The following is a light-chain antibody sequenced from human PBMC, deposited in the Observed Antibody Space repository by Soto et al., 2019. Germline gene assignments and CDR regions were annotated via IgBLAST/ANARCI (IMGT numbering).Light chain of an antibody. CDR3: QQYGKSRFT. CDR2: GAS. J-gene: IGKJ5*01. V-gene: IGKV3-20*01. Sequence: IVLTQSPGTLSLSPGDRATLSCRASQSVSSSHLAWYQQKPGQAPRLLIYGASSRATGIPDRFSGSGSGTDFTLTISRLEPEDFAVYYCQQYGKSRFTFGQGTRLEIK. CDR1: QSVSSSH.